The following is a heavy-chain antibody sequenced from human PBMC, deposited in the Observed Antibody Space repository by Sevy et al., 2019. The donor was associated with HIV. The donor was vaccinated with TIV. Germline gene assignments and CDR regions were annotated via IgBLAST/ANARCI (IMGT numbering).Heavy chain of an antibody. CDR2: IKQDGSEK. V-gene: IGHV3-7*01. J-gene: IGHJ6*02. D-gene: IGHD1-26*01. CDR1: EFTFSSYW. CDR3: ARSGGGYAYGMDV. Sequence: GESLKISCAASEFTFSSYWMSWVRQAPGKGLEWVANIKQDGSEKYYVDSVKGRFTISRDNAKNSLYLQMNSLRAEDTAVYYCARSGGGYAYGMDVWGQGTTVTVSS.